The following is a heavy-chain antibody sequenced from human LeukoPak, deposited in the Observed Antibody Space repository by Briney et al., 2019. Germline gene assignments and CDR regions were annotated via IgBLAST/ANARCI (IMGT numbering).Heavy chain of an antibody. Sequence: GGSLRLSCAASGFSFNDYWMHWVRQVPGEGLMWVSRINTGGSSATYADSVKGRFTISRDNAKNTLYLEMKTLRAEDTAVYYCARVGKGTVSKSYYYYYYMDVWGKGTTVTVSS. J-gene: IGHJ6*03. CDR3: ARVGKGTVSKSYYYYYYMDV. D-gene: IGHD1-26*01. CDR2: INTGGSSA. CDR1: GFSFNDYW. V-gene: IGHV3-74*01.